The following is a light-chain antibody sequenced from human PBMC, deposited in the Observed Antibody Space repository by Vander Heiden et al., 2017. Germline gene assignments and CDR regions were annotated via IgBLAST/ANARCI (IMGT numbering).Light chain of an antibody. CDR3: QVWDSSTKGYV. J-gene: IGLJ1*01. Sequence: SYELTQPLSVSVALGQTARITCGGNNIGSKNVHWYQQKPGQAPVLVIYRDSNRPSGIPERFSGSNSGNTATLTTSRAQAGDEADYYCQVWDSSTKGYVFGTGTKVTVL. CDR1: NIGSKN. V-gene: IGLV3-9*01. CDR2: RDS.